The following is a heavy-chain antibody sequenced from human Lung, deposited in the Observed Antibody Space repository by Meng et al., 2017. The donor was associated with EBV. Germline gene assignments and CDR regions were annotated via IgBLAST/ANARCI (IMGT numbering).Heavy chain of an antibody. D-gene: IGHD1-26*01. V-gene: IGHV3-30*03. J-gene: IGHJ4*02. Sequence: GSGGGVVQPGRSLRLSCAPSGFTFSAYNIHWVRQAPGKGLEWVAMISFDGNNKNYADSVKGRFTISRDNSKNTLYLQMNSLRAEDTAVYYCARGYVGNYYLFDFWGQGTLVTVSS. CDR1: GFTFSAYN. CDR2: ISFDGNNK. CDR3: ARGYVGNYYLFDF.